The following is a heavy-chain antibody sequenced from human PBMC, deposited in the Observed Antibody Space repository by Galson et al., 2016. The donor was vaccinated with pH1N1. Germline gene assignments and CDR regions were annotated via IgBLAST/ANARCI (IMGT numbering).Heavy chain of an antibody. D-gene: IGHD3-10*01. CDR2: VYSSGST. J-gene: IGHJ3*02. CDR1: GGPISDWF. V-gene: IGHV4-4*07. Sequence: SETLSLSCSVSGGPISDWFWSWFRQPAGKGLEWIGRVYSSGSTNYNPSLKSRVTISVDTSKNQFSLKLSSVTAADTAVYYCARDRRVREWGADTFDIWGQGTMVTVSS. CDR3: ARDRRVREWGADTFDI.